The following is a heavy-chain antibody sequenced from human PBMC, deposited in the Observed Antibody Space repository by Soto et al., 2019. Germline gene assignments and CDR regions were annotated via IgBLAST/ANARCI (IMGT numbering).Heavy chain of an antibody. Sequence: GGSLRLSCAASGFTFSSYAMSWVRQAPGKGLEWVSAISGSGGSTYYADSVKGRFTISRDNSKNTLYLQMNSLRAEDTAVYYCAKVLSTRLNPYYYYGMDVWGQGTTVTVSS. CDR3: AKVLSTRLNPYYYYGMDV. D-gene: IGHD3-10*01. CDR2: ISGSGGST. J-gene: IGHJ6*02. V-gene: IGHV3-23*01. CDR1: GFTFSSYA.